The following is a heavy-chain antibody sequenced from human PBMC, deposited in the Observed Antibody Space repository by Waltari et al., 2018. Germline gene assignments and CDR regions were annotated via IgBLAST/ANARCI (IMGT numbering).Heavy chain of an antibody. Sequence: QVQLVQSGAEVKKPGASVKVSCKASGYNFNIHAMHWVRQAPGQRLEWVGWINAGSGETKYSQRFEVRLAITRDTSANTVYMDLSSLRSEDTAIYYCARLRNYNDGSMFYPHLDYWGQGTLVTVSS. D-gene: IGHD3-22*01. CDR3: ARLRNYNDGSMFYPHLDY. CDR1: GYNFNIHA. V-gene: IGHV1-3*01. CDR2: INAGSGET. J-gene: IGHJ4*02.